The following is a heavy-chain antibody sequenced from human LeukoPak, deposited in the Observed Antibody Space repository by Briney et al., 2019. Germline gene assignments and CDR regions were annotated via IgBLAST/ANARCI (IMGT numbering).Heavy chain of an antibody. Sequence: GGSLTLSCATSGFTFSSDWMNWVRQAPGKGLEWVANINQDGSGKYYVDSVKGRFTISRDNAKTSLFLQMNSLRTEDTAVYYCARDPDPILGANFHSWGQGTLVTVSS. V-gene: IGHV3-7*01. J-gene: IGHJ4*02. CDR1: GFTFSSDW. CDR2: INQDGSGK. D-gene: IGHD1-26*01. CDR3: ARDPDPILGANFHS.